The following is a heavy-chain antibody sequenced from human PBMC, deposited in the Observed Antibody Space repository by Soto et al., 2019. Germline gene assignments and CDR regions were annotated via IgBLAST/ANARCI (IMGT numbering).Heavy chain of an antibody. CDR1: GYTFTSYD. CDR3: ARGFGITIFRLERRAIDI. D-gene: IGHD3-3*01. Sequence: ASVKVSCKASGYTFTSYDINWVRQATGQGLEWMGWMNPNSGNTGYAQKFQGRVTMTRNTSISTAYMELSSLRSEDTAVYYCARGFGITIFRLERRAIDIRGQGTMVTGSS. J-gene: IGHJ3*02. V-gene: IGHV1-8*01. CDR2: MNPNSGNT.